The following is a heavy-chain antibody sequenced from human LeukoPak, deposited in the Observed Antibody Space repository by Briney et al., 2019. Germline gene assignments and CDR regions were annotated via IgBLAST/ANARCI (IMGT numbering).Heavy chain of an antibody. V-gene: IGHV4-39*01. CDR1: GDSISSSAYY. CDR2: FDYSGST. Sequence: SETLSLTCSVSGDSISSSAYYWGWIRQTPGKGLEWIGSFDYSGSTFYNPSLKSRVTISVDTSKNQFSLKLGSVSAADTAVYYCATHRVAMIRAPFDYWGQGTLVTVSS. J-gene: IGHJ4*02. D-gene: IGHD3-10*01. CDR3: ATHRVAMIRAPFDY.